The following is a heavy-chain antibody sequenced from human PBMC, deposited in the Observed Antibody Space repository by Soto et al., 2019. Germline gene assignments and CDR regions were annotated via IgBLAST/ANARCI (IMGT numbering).Heavy chain of an antibody. D-gene: IGHD4-17*01. CDR3: ARGRRTAVTIDY. V-gene: IGHV4-34*01. CDR1: GGSFSGYY. Sequence: QVQLQQWGAGLLKPSETLSLTCAVYGGSFSGYYWSWIRQPPGKGLEWIGEIKHSGSTNYNPSLKSRVTISVDTSKNQFSLKLNSVTAADTAVYYCARGRRTAVTIDYWGQGTLVTVSS. J-gene: IGHJ4*02. CDR2: IKHSGST.